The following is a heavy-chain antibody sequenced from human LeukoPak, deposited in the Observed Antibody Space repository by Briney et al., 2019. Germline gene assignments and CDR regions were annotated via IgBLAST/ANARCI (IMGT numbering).Heavy chain of an antibody. CDR3: ARNRGVDY. V-gene: IGHV3-7*03. CDR1: GLSFSSYW. CDR2: IKQDGSEK. J-gene: IGHJ4*02. Sequence: GGSLRLSCAASGLSFSSYWMSWVRQAPGKGLEWVANIKQDGSEKYYLDSVKGRFTISRDNAKKSLYLQMNSLSAEDTAVCYCARNRGVDYWGQGTLVTVSS. D-gene: IGHD2/OR15-2a*01.